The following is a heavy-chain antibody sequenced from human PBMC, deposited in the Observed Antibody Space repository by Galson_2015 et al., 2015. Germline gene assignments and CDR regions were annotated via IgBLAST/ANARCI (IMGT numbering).Heavy chain of an antibody. D-gene: IGHD3-9*01. CDR1: GFTFSSYD. CDR3: ARGVTGYYAYYFDY. Sequence: SLRLSCAASGFTFSSYDMHWVRQATGKGLEWVPAIGTAGDPYYPGAVKGRITISRENAKNSLYLQMISLRAGDTAVYYCARGVTGYYAYYFDYWGQGTLVTVSS. CDR2: IGTAGDP. J-gene: IGHJ4*02. V-gene: IGHV3-13*05.